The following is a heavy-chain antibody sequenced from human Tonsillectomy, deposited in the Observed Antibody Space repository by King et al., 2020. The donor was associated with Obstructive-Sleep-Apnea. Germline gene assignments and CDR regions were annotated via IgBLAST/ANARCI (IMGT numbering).Heavy chain of an antibody. J-gene: IGHJ4*02. CDR2: IYDSGST. V-gene: IGHV4-59*08. CDR3: ARHVMGYYYDSSGYYPRYFDY. Sequence: QLQESGPGLVKPSETLSLTCTVSGGSISTYYWSWIRQPPGKGLEWIGYIYDSGSTNNNPSPTSRVTISVDTSKNQFSLKLSSVTAADTAVFYCARHVMGYYYDSSGYYPRYFDYWGQGTLVTVSS. CDR1: GGSISTYY. D-gene: IGHD3-22*01.